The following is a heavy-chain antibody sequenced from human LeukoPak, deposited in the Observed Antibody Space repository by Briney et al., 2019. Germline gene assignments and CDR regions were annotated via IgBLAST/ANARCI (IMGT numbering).Heavy chain of an antibody. J-gene: IGHJ3*02. CDR3: ARDPNQYSSGWYKPDTNDAFDI. D-gene: IGHD6-19*01. CDR1: GFTFSSYG. Sequence: PGRSLRLSCAASGFTFSSYGMHWVRQAPGKGLEWVAVIWYDGSNKYYADSVKGRFTISRDNSKNTLYLQMNSLRAEDTAVYYCARDPNQYSSGWYKPDTNDAFDIWGQGTMVTVSS. CDR2: IWYDGSNK. V-gene: IGHV3-33*01.